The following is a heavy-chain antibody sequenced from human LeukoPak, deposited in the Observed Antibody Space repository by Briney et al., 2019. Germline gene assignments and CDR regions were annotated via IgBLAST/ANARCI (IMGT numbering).Heavy chain of an antibody. CDR2: IYTSGST. V-gene: IGHV4-4*07. Sequence: SETLSLTCTVSGGSISSYYWSWIRQPAGKGLEWIGRIYTSGSTNYNPSLKSRVTMSVDTSKNQFSLKLSSVTAADTAVYYCARVRTILGVVIISPRVDYWGQGTLVTVSS. CDR3: ARVRTILGVVIISPRVDY. J-gene: IGHJ4*02. D-gene: IGHD3-3*01. CDR1: GGSISSYY.